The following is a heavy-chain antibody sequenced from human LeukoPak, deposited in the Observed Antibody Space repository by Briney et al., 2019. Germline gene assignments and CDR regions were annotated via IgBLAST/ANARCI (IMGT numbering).Heavy chain of an antibody. CDR1: GFTFSSSA. CDR3: AKDEFYCSGGSCYSSSHIAVAGTHDY. D-gene: IGHD2-15*01. J-gene: IGHJ4*02. Sequence: PGGSLRLSCAASGFTFSSSAMTWVRQAPGKGLEWVSAISDNGYDTFYADSVKGRFTISRDNSKNTLYLQMNSPRAEDTAVYYCAKDEFYCSGGSCYSSSHIAVAGTHDYWSQGTLVTVSS. V-gene: IGHV3-23*01. CDR2: ISDNGYDT.